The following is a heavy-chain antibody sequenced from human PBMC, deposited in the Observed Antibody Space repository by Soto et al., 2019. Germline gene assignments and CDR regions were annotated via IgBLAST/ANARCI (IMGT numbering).Heavy chain of an antibody. Sequence: PSETLSLTCTVSGDSVGNENYYWAWIRQSPGKGLEWIGYIYYSGTTNYNSHLKSRVTLSVDTSRNQFSLSLTSVAAADTAVYFCARSQRGRTAFTFDYWGQGXLVTVYS. J-gene: IGHJ4*02. V-gene: IGHV4-61*01. D-gene: IGHD1-26*01. CDR1: GDSVGNENYY. CDR3: ARSQRGRTAFTFDY. CDR2: IYYSGTT.